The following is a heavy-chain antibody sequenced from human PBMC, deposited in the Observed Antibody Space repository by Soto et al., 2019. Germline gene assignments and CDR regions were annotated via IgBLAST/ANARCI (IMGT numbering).Heavy chain of an antibody. CDR1: GYTFTNYH. D-gene: IGHD5-12*01. V-gene: IGHV1-18*01. CDR3: AKSPRGEMATD. Sequence: QVQLVQSGGEVKKPGASVTVSCKASGYTFTNYHITWVRQAPGQGLEWMAWINTYNGMTDYAQKFQGRVTMTRDTSTSTAYMALRNLGSDDTAVYFCAKSPRGEMATDWGQGTLVTVSS. J-gene: IGHJ4*02. CDR2: INTYNGMT.